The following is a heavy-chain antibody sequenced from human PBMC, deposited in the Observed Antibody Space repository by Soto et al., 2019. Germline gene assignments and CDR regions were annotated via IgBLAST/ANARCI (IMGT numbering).Heavy chain of an antibody. Sequence: QVQLVQSGAEVKKPGASVKVSCKASGYTFPSYGFSWVRQAPGQGLEWMGWISGYNGDTDYAQKLQGRVTMTTDTSTSTAYMELRSLRSDDTAVYYCARDQRDRGSSPPGFQHWSQGTLVTVSS. D-gene: IGHD1-26*01. CDR3: ARDQRDRGSSPPGFQH. J-gene: IGHJ1*01. CDR2: ISGYNGDT. V-gene: IGHV1-18*01. CDR1: GYTFPSYG.